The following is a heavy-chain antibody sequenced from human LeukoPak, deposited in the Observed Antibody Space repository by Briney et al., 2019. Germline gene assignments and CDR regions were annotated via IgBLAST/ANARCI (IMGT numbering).Heavy chain of an antibody. V-gene: IGHV3-30*02. CDR1: GFTFSSYG. CDR2: IRYDGSNK. Sequence: GGSLRLSCAASGFTFSSYGMHWVRQAPGKGLEWVAFIRYDGSNKYYADSVKGRFTISRDNSKNTLYLQMNSLRAEDTAVYYCTIFGVVNLDYWGQGTLVTVSS. CDR3: TIFGVVNLDY. J-gene: IGHJ4*02. D-gene: IGHD3-3*01.